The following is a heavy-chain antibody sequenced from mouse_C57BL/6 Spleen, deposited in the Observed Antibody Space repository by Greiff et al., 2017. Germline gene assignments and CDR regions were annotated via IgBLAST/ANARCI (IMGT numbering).Heavy chain of an antibody. CDR3: RGRLPGVFDY. CDR1: YTFTDYYM. Sequence: VQLKESGPELVKPGASVKMSCKASGYTFTDYYMHWVKQKPGKGLEWIGEIYPGSGNTYYNEKFKGKATLTADTSSSTAYMQLSSLTSEDSAVYFCARGRLPGVFDYWGQGTTLTVSS. D-gene: IGHD2-4*01. CDR2: YPGSGNTY. J-gene: IGHJ2*01. V-gene: IGHV1-83*01.